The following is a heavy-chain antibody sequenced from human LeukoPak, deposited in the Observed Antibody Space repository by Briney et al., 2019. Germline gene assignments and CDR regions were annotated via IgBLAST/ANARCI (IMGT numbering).Heavy chain of an antibody. CDR1: GFTFSSYT. J-gene: IGHJ4*02. D-gene: IGHD6-13*01. V-gene: IGHV3-30*07. Sequence: PGGSLRPSRAASGFTFSSYTMDRGRQAPGKGLEWGAVISYDGSNKYYADSVKGRFTISRDNSKNTLYLQMNSLRAEDTAVYYCARAAAAPISSFDYWGQGTLVTVSS. CDR3: ARAAAAPISSFDY. CDR2: ISYDGSNK.